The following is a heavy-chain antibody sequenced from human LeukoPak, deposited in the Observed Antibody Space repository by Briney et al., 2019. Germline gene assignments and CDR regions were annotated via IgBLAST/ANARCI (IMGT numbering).Heavy chain of an antibody. CDR2: ITNIDSSK. CDR1: GFIFSDYY. J-gene: IGHJ4*02. D-gene: IGHD2-8*02. Sequence: GGSLRLSCAASGFIFSDYYMTWIRQAPGKGLEWISYITNIDSSKKYADSVKGRFTISRDNAKKSLFLQLNSLRADNTAVYYCARRTGSQAFDYWGQGTLVTVSS. CDR3: ARRTGSQAFDY. V-gene: IGHV3-11*04.